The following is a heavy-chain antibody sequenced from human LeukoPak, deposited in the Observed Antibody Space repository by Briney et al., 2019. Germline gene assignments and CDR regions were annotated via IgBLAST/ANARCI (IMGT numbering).Heavy chain of an antibody. Sequence: GGSLRLSCAASGFTFSSYWMNWARQAPGKGLEWVASINHNGNVSYYVDSVKGRFTISRDNAKNSLYLQMSNLRAEDTAVYYCARGTTVVNHFDYWGQGTLVTVSS. CDR2: INHNGNVS. V-gene: IGHV3-7*03. J-gene: IGHJ4*02. CDR1: GFTFSSYW. CDR3: ARGTTVVNHFDY. D-gene: IGHD4-23*01.